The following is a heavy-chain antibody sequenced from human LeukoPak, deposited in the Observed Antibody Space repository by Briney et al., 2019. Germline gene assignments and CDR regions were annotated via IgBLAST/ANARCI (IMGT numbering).Heavy chain of an antibody. V-gene: IGHV1-8*02. J-gene: IGHJ6*02. CDR3: ARHIVVVLAATLSYGMDV. CDR1: GGTFSSYA. CDR2: MNPKSGNT. D-gene: IGHD2-15*01. Sequence: ASVKVSCEASGGTFSSYAINWVRQATGQGLEWMGWMNPKSGNTGYAQKFQGRVTMTRDTSINTAYMELSSLRSEDTAIYYCARHIVVVLAATLSYGMDVWGQGTTVTVSS.